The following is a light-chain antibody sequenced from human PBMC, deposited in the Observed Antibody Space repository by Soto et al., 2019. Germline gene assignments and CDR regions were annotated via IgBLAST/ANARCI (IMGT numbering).Light chain of an antibody. J-gene: IGKJ1*01. CDR2: DAS. Sequence: EIVLTQSPATLSLSPGERATLSCRASQSVSSYLAWYQQKPGQAPRLLIYDASNRATGIPARFSGSGSGTEFTLTISSLQPDDFATYYCQQYNSYLWTFGQGTKVEIK. V-gene: IGKV3-11*01. CDR1: QSVSSY. CDR3: QQYNSYLWT.